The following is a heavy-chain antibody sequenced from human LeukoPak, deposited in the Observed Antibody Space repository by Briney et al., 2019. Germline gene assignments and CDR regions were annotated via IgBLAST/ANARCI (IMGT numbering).Heavy chain of an antibody. CDR3: ASSMVRGVIITRYYYYGMDV. CDR2: MNPNSGNT. V-gene: IGHV1-8*01. D-gene: IGHD3-10*01. CDR1: GYTFTSYD. Sequence: ASVNVSCKASGYTFTSYDINWVRQATGQGLEWMGWMNPNSGNTGYAQKFQGRVTITADKSTSTAYMELSSLRSEDTAVYYCASSMVRGVIITRYYYYGMDVWGQGTTVTVSS. J-gene: IGHJ6*02.